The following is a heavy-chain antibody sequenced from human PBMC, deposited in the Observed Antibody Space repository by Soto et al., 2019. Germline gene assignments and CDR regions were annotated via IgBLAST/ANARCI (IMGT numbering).Heavy chain of an antibody. CDR1: GYTFTSYG. J-gene: IGHJ4*02. Sequence: QVQLVQSGAEVKKPGASVKVSYKASGYTFTSYGISWVRQAPGQGLEWMGWISAYNGNTNYAQKLQGRVTMTTDTSTRTAYMELRSLRSDDTAVYYCARDRAPYGSGSYYREGDYWGQGTLVTVSS. D-gene: IGHD3-10*01. V-gene: IGHV1-18*01. CDR2: ISAYNGNT. CDR3: ARDRAPYGSGSYYREGDY.